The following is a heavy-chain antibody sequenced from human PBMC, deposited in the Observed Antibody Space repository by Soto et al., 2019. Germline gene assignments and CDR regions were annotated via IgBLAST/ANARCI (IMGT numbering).Heavy chain of an antibody. D-gene: IGHD2-21*01. V-gene: IGHV3-33*01. CDR1: GFTFSSYG. CDR3: ARDRRPYCGGDCYSDWFDP. J-gene: IGHJ5*02. Sequence: PGGSLRLSCAASGFTFSSYGMHWVRQAPGKGLEWVAVIWYDGSNKYYADSVKGRFTISRDNSKNTLYLQMNSLRAEDTAVYYCARDRRPYCGGDCYSDWFDPWGQGTLVTVSS. CDR2: IWYDGSNK.